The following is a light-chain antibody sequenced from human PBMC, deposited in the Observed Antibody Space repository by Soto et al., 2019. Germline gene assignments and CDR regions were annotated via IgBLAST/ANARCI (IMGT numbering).Light chain of an antibody. CDR1: SSNIGSNT. Sequence: QSVLTQPPSASGTPGQRVTISCSGSSSNIGSNTVNWYQQLPVTAPKLLIYSNNQRPSGVPDRFSGSKSGTSASLDISGLQSEDEADYYCAAWDDSLNGVVFGGGTKLTVL. CDR3: AAWDDSLNGVV. V-gene: IGLV1-44*01. CDR2: SNN. J-gene: IGLJ2*01.